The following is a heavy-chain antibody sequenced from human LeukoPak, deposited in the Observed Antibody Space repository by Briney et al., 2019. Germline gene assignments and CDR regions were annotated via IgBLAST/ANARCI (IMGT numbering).Heavy chain of an antibody. CDR2: INPNSGGT. D-gene: IGHD3-22*01. CDR3: VYDSSGYYEGSAFDI. J-gene: IGHJ3*02. V-gene: IGHV1-2*02. CDR1: GYTFTGYY. Sequence: ASVKVSCKASGYTFTGYYMHWVRQAPGQGLERMGWINPNSGGTNYAQKFQGRVTMTRDTSISTAYMELSRLRSDDTAVYYCVYDSSGYYEGSAFDIWGQGTMVTVSS.